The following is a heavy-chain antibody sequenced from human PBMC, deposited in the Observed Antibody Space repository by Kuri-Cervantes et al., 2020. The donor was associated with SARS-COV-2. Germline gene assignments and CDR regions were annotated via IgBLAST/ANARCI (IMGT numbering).Heavy chain of an antibody. D-gene: IGHD2-21*02. CDR3: ARVVTAPNWFDP. V-gene: IGHV4-38-2*01. J-gene: IGHJ5*02. CDR1: GYSISSGYY. Sequence: SETLSLTCAVSGYSISSGYYWGWIRQPPGKGLEWIGSIYHSGSTYYNPSLKSRATISVATSKTQFSLNLTSVTAADTAVYYCARVVTAPNWFDPWGPGTLVTVSS. CDR2: IYHSGST.